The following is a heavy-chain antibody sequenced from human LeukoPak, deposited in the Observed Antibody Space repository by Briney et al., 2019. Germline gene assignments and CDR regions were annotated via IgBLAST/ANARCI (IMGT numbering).Heavy chain of an antibody. V-gene: IGHV5-51*01. J-gene: IGHJ4*02. CDR2: IYPGDSDT. D-gene: IGHD3-3*01. CDR1: GYSFTSYW. CDR3: ARQRDSAYYDFWSGYFFFDY. Sequence: PGESLKISCKGSGYSFTSYWIGWVRQMPGKGLEWMGIIYPGDSDTRYSPSFQGQVTISAAKPISTAYLQWSSLKASDTAMYYCARQRDSAYYDFWSGYFFFDYWGQGTLVTVSS.